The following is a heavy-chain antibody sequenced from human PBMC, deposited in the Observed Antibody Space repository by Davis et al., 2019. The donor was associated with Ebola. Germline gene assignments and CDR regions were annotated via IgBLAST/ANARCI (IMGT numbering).Heavy chain of an antibody. CDR3: ATVVRFLRVWVYFDY. V-gene: IGHV1-3*01. D-gene: IGHD2/OR15-2a*01. Sequence: AASVKVSCKASGYTFTSYAMHWVRQAPGQRLEWMGWINAGNGNTKYSQKFQGRVTMTEDTSTDTAYMELSSLRSEDTAVYYCATVVRFLRVWVYFDYWGQGTLVTVSS. J-gene: IGHJ4*02. CDR2: INAGNGNT. CDR1: GYTFTSYA.